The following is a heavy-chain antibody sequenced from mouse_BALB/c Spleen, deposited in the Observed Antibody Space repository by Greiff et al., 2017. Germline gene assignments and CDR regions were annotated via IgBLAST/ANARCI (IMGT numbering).Heavy chain of an antibody. CDR1: GYTFTDYA. J-gene: IGHJ2*01. D-gene: IGHD2-3*01. Sequence: VQLQQSGAELVRPGVSVKISCKGSGYTFTDYAMHWVKQSHAKSLEWIGVISTYYGDASYNQKFKGKATMTVDKSSSTAYMELARLTSEDSAIYYCARAGDGYLDYWGQGTTLTVSS. V-gene: IGHV1S137*01. CDR3: ARAGDGYLDY. CDR2: ISTYYGDA.